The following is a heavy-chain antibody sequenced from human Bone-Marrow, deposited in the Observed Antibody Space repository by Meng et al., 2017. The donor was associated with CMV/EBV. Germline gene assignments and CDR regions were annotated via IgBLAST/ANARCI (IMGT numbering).Heavy chain of an antibody. V-gene: IGHV3-30*02. J-gene: IGHJ6*01. Sequence: GGSLRLSCAASGFSFSSYGMQWVRQAPGKGLEWVTFIRNDGSKKYYADSVKGRFTISRDNSKNTLYLQMNSLRAEDTAVYYCAKTLSGSYFYYYGLDVWGQGTTVTGSS. CDR2: IRNDGSKK. CDR1: GFSFSSYG. D-gene: IGHD1-26*01. CDR3: AKTLSGSYFYYYGLDV.